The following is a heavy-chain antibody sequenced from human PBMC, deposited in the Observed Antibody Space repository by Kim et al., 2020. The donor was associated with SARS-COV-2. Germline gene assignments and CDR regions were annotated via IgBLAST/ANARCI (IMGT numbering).Heavy chain of an antibody. D-gene: IGHD2-15*01. V-gene: IGHV4-4*07. CDR3: ARDPLVGGSNWFDP. Sequence: SETLSLTCTVSGGSISSYYWSWIRQPAGKGLEWIGRIYTSGSTNYNPSLKSRVTMSVDTSKNQFSLKLSSVTAADTAVYYCARDPLVGGSNWFDPWGQGTLVTVSS. J-gene: IGHJ5*02. CDR2: IYTSGST. CDR1: GGSISSYY.